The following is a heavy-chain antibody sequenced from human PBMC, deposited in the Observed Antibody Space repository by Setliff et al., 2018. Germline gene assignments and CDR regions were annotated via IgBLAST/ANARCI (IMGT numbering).Heavy chain of an antibody. CDR2: INHSGST. D-gene: IGHD3-10*01. CDR1: GGSFSGYY. Sequence: KPSETLSLTCAVYGGSFSGYYWTWIRQPPGKGLEWIGEINHSGSTNYNPSLKSRVTISVDTSKNQFSLKLGSVTAADTAVYYCARGKGSWVLLRWFDPWGQGTLVTVSS. V-gene: IGHV4-34*01. CDR3: ARGKGSWVLLRWFDP. J-gene: IGHJ5*02.